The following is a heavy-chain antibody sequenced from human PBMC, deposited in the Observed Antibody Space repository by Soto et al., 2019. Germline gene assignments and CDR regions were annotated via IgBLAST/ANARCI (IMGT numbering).Heavy chain of an antibody. D-gene: IGHD3-10*01. CDR3: ARARPDSAGSSLGRRLDV. Sequence: QVQLQESGPGLVKPSGTLSLICIVSGDSVTFGHHYWSWIRQPPGKGLEWIGHIFFTGAINYSPSLTSRVTMSVDSSKSPVSLNLTSVSAADSAIYYCARARPDSAGSSLGRRLDVWGQGTTVTVSS. CDR1: GDSVTFGHHY. J-gene: IGHJ6*02. CDR2: IFFTGAI. V-gene: IGHV4-61*01.